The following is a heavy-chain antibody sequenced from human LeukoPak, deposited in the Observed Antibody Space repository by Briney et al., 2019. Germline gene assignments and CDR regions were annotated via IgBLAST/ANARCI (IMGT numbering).Heavy chain of an antibody. CDR1: GFTFSNYN. CDR3: ARDPVFSDSSGYYFDY. D-gene: IGHD3-22*01. CDR2: ISGSGSGI. J-gene: IGHJ4*02. V-gene: IGHV3-48*01. Sequence: GGSLRPSCAASGFTFSNYNMNWVRQAPGKGLECLAYISGSGSGIYYADSVKGRFTLSRDSAKNSLYLQMNSLRAEDTAVYYCARDPVFSDSSGYYFDYWGQGTLVTVSS.